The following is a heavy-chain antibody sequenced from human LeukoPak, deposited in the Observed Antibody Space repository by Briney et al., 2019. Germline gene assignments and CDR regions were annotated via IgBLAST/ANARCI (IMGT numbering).Heavy chain of an antibody. Sequence: GASVKVSCKASGYTFTGYYMHWVRQAPGQGLEWMGWINPNGGGTNYAQKFQGRVTMTRDTSISTAYMELSRLRSDDTAVYYCARVAVAGGGDFDYWGQGTLVTVSS. D-gene: IGHD6-19*01. CDR1: GYTFTGYY. J-gene: IGHJ4*02. CDR2: INPNGGGT. CDR3: ARVAVAGGGDFDY. V-gene: IGHV1-2*02.